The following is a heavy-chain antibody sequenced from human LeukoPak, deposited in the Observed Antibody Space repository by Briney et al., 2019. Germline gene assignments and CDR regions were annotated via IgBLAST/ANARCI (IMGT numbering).Heavy chain of an antibody. Sequence: SGPTLVNPTQTLTLTCTFSGFSLSTSGVGVGWIRQPPGKALEWLALIYWDDDKRYSPSLKSRLTITKDTSKNQVVLTMTNMDPVDTATYYCAHSPITMVRGAPLGFDPWGQGTLVTVSS. CDR3: AHSPITMVRGAPLGFDP. CDR2: IYWDDDK. D-gene: IGHD3-10*01. V-gene: IGHV2-5*02. CDR1: GFSLSTSGVG. J-gene: IGHJ5*02.